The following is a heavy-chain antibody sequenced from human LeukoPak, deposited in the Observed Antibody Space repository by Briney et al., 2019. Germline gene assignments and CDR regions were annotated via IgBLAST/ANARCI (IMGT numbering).Heavy chain of an antibody. CDR2: ISSSGNTI. J-gene: IGHJ5*02. CDR1: GFSFRDYY. Sequence: PGGSLRLSCAASGFSFRDYYLTWIRQAPGKGLECISYISSSGNTIYYADSVQGRFTISRDNAKNLLYLQMNSLRAEDTAVYYCARDAGWDLDCSSPTCYSWFDPWGQGTLVTVSS. V-gene: IGHV3-11*01. D-gene: IGHD2-2*02. CDR3: ARDAGWDLDCSSPTCYSWFDP.